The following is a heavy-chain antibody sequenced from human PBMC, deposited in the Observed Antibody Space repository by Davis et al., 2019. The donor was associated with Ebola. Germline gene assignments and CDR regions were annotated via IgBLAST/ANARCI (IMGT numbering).Heavy chain of an antibody. Sequence: GEFLKISCKGSGNSFTSYWIGWVRQKPGKGLEWMGIIYTGDSDTRYSPSFRGQVTISADKSIRTAYLQWSSLKASDTAMYYCARGTDGYNPGGYFDSWGQGTLVTVSS. CDR2: IYTGDSDT. D-gene: IGHD5-24*01. CDR1: GNSFTSYW. V-gene: IGHV5-51*01. CDR3: ARGTDGYNPGGYFDS. J-gene: IGHJ4*02.